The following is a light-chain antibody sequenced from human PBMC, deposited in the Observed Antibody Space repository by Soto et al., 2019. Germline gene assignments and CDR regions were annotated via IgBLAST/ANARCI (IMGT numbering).Light chain of an antibody. J-gene: IGLJ7*01. Sequence: QSVLTQPASVSGSPGQSITISCTGTSSDVGAYNYVSWYQHHPGKAPKLLIYEVSDRPSGVSNRFSGSKSGNTASLTISGLQTDDEADYYCISYTSISTLVFGSGTQLTVL. CDR2: EVS. CDR3: ISYTSISTLV. CDR1: SSDVGAYNY. V-gene: IGLV2-14*01.